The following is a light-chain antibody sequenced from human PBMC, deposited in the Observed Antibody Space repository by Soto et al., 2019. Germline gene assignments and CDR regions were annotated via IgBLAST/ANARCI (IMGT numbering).Light chain of an antibody. CDR2: QAS. CDR3: QQYNSYWT. J-gene: IGKJ1*01. CDR1: QSITPW. V-gene: IGKV1-5*03. Sequence: DIQMTKSPSTLSAAEECRSTMTRRASQSITPWLAWYQQKPGKVPKLLIYQASSLESGVPSRFSGSGSGTEFTLTFGSLLPDDFASYYCQQYNSYWTVGQGTKVDIK.